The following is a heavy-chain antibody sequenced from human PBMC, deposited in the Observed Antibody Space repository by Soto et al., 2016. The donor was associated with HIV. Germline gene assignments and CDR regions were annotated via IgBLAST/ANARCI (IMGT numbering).Heavy chain of an antibody. CDR2: ISWNSGNI. J-gene: IGHJ4*02. CDR3: VKDNSGWYYFDY. V-gene: IGHV3-9*01. D-gene: IGHD6-19*01. CDR1: GFTFDEYA. Sequence: EVQLVESGGGLVQPGRSLRLSCASSGFTFDEYAMHWVSGISWNSGNIGYADSVKGRFTISRDNAKNSLYLQMNSLRVEDTALYYCVKDNSGWYYFDYWGQGTLVTVSS.